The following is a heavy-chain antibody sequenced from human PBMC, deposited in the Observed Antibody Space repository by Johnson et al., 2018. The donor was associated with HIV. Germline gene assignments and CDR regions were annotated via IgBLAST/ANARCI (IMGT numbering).Heavy chain of an antibody. CDR3: AREGIAVGRGSASDI. CDR1: GFTFTNAW. V-gene: IGHV3-23*04. D-gene: IGHD6-19*01. CDR2: ISGSGGST. J-gene: IGHJ3*02. Sequence: MQLVESGGGLVKPGGSLRLSCAASGFTFTNAWMSWVRQAPGKGLEWVSAISGSGGSTYYADSVKGRFTISRDHAKNSLYLQMNSLRAEDTALYYCAREGIAVGRGSASDIWGHGTMVTVSS.